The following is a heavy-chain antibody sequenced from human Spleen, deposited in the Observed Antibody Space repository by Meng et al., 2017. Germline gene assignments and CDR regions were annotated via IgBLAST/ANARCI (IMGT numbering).Heavy chain of an antibody. CDR3: ASFDHIPRRNYFDY. Sequence: QVQLQESGPGLVKPSGTLSLTCAVSGGSISSSDWWSWVRQPPGKGLEWIGEIYHSGSTNYNPSLKSRATISVDKSKNQFSLNLNSMTAADTAVYYCASFDHIPRRNYFDYWGQGTLVTVSS. J-gene: IGHJ4*02. CDR1: GGSISSSDW. V-gene: IGHV4-4*02. D-gene: IGHD2-21*01. CDR2: IYHSGST.